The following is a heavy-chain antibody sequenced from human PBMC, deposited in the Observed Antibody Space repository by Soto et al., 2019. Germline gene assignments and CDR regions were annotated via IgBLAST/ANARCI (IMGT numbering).Heavy chain of an antibody. Sequence: SETLSLTCAVSGGSISSGGYSWSWIRQPPGKGLEWIGYIYHSGSTYYNPSLKSRVTISVDRSKNQFSLKLSSVTAADMAVYYCARGNVVAIDYWGQGTLVTVSS. CDR2: IYHSGST. D-gene: IGHD2-21*01. V-gene: IGHV4-30-2*01. J-gene: IGHJ4*02. CDR1: GGSISSGGYS. CDR3: ARGNVVAIDY.